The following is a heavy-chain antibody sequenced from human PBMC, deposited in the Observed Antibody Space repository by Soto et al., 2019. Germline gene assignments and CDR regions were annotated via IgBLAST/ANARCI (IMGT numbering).Heavy chain of an antibody. CDR2: IYWDDDK. V-gene: IGHV2-5*02. D-gene: IGHD3-3*01. J-gene: IGHJ3*02. CDR3: AHSNVLRFLEWLSDMAFDI. Sequence: SGPTLVQPTQTLTLTCTFSGFSLSTSGVGVGWIRQPPGKALEWLALIYWDDDKRYSPSLKSRLTITKDTSKNQVVLTMTNMDPVDTATYYCAHSNVLRFLEWLSDMAFDIWGQGTMVTVSS. CDR1: GFSLSTSGVG.